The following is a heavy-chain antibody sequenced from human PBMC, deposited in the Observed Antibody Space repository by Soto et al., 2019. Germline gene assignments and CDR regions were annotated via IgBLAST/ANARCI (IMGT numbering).Heavy chain of an antibody. CDR2: IYTSGST. V-gene: IGHV4-4*07. CDR1: GGSISSYY. D-gene: IGHD6-13*01. CDR3: ARDTGSAASSSWEVISMDV. Sequence: SETLSLTCTVSGGSISSYYWSWIRQPAGKGLEWIGRIYTSGSTNYNPSLKSRVTMSVDTSKNQFSLKLSSVTAADTAVYYCARDTGSAASSSWEVISMDVWGQGTTVTVSS. J-gene: IGHJ6*02.